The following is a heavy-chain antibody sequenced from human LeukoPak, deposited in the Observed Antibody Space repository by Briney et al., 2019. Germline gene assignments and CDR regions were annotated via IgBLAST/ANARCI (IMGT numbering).Heavy chain of an antibody. CDR2: IYHSGST. V-gene: IGHV4-30-2*01. CDR3: ARVCRRAFDI. Sequence: SSETLSLTCAVSGVSISSGGYSWSWIRQPPGKGLEWIGYIYHSGSTYYNPSLKSRVTISVDRSKNQFSLKLSSVTAADTAVYYCARVCRRAFDIWGQGTMVTVSS. J-gene: IGHJ3*02. D-gene: IGHD2-15*01. CDR1: GVSISSGGYS.